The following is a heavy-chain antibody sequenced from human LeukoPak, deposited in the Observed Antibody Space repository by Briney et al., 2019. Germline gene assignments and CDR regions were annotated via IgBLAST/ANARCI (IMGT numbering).Heavy chain of an antibody. CDR2: ISWNSGSI. CDR3: AKDGDFWSGYVTPYYFDY. J-gene: IGHJ4*02. CDR1: GFTFDDYA. Sequence: PGGSLRLSCAASGFTFDDYAMHWVRQAPGKGLEWDSGISWNSGSIGYADSVKGRFTISRDNAKNSLYLQMNSLRAEDTALYYCAKDGDFWSGYVTPYYFDYWGQGTLVTVSS. V-gene: IGHV3-9*01. D-gene: IGHD3-3*01.